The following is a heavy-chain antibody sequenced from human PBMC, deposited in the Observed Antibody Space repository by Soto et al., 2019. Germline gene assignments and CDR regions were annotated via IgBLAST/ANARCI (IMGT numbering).Heavy chain of an antibody. CDR3: VNGAFYDSEVRTFDI. Sequence: SGVSLRLSCSASGFTFSSYAMHWVRQAPGKGLEYVSGISSNGGNTYYADSVKGRLTISRDNSKNTLYLQMSSLKAEDTALYYCVNGAFYDSEVRTFDIWGQGTMVTVSS. J-gene: IGHJ3*02. CDR2: ISSNGGNT. D-gene: IGHD3-22*01. CDR1: GFTFSSYA. V-gene: IGHV3-64D*06.